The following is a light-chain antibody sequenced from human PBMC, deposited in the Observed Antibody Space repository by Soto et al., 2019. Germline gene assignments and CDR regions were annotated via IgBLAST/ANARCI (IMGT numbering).Light chain of an antibody. CDR2: GAS. J-gene: IGKJ1*01. CDR1: RYIDDF. V-gene: IGKV1-39*01. CDR3: QQSFFTLGT. Sequence: DVQMTQSPSSLSASVGDRGTITCRSSRYIDDFLNWYQQTPGKAPKLLIYGASNLHIGVPSRFSGSGSGTEFTLTINTLQPEDFATYFCQQSFFTLGTFGQGTKVDIK.